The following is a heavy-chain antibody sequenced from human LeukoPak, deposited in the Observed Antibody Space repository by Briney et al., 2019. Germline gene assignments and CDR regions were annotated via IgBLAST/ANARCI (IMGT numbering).Heavy chain of an antibody. V-gene: IGHV3-23*01. CDR2: INDRGTNT. J-gene: IGHJ4*02. D-gene: IGHD1-1*01. CDR1: GFTFSSNA. Sequence: GGSLRLSCTPSGFTFSSNAMTWVRQAPGEGLKGVSSINDRGTNTYYTDSVRGRFTISRDNSKNRLFLQMNSLRAEDTAFYYCARCPRDNCRGGFDYWGQGALVTVSS. CDR3: ARCPRDNCRGGFDY.